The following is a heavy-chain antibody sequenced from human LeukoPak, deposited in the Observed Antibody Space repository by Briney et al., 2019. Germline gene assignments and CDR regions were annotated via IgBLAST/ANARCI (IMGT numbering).Heavy chain of an antibody. J-gene: IGHJ4*02. CDR1: GYTFTSYY. CDR3: ARVPTYYYDSCGYHFDY. CDR2: INPSGGST. D-gene: IGHD3-22*01. V-gene: IGHV1-46*01. Sequence: ASVKVSCKASGYTFTSYYMHWVRQAPGQGLEWMGIINPSGGSTSYAQKFQGRVTMTRDTSTSTVYMELSSLRSEDTAVYYCARVPTYYYDSCGYHFDYWGQGTLVTVSS.